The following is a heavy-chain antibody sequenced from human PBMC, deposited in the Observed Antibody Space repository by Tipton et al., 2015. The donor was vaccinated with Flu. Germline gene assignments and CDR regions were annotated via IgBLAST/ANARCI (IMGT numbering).Heavy chain of an antibody. V-gene: IGHV4-4*07. Sequence: GLVKPSETLSLTCTVSGYSLCSYYWSWIRQPAGKVLEWIGRIYTSGGSKYNPSLRGRLTMSVDASKREFSLKLSSVTAADPAVYYCARGSGSGTFMIFDFWGQGTLVTVSS. J-gene: IGHJ4*02. CDR2: IYTSGGS. CDR3: ARGSGSGTFMIFDF. CDR1: GYSLCSYY. D-gene: IGHD3-10*01.